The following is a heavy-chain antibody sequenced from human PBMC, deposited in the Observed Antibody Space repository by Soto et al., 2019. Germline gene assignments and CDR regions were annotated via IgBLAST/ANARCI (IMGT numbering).Heavy chain of an antibody. V-gene: IGHV3-66*01. J-gene: IGHJ4*02. Sequence: PGGSLRLSCAASGFTVSSNYMSWVRQAPGKGLEWVSVIYSGGSTYYADSVKGRFTISRDNSKNTLYLQMNSLRAEDTAVYYCARDQDGDYVDYWGQGTLVTVSS. D-gene: IGHD4-17*01. CDR1: GFTVSSNY. CDR2: IYSGGST. CDR3: ARDQDGDYVDY.